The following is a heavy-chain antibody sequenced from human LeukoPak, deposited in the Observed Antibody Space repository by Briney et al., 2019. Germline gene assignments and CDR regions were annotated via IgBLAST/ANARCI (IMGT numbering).Heavy chain of an antibody. CDR2: ISSSGSTI. V-gene: IGHV3-48*03. D-gene: IGHD6-13*01. CDR1: GFTFSSYE. Sequence: PGGSLRLSCAASGFTFSSYEMNWVRQAPGKGLEWVSYISSSGSTIYYADSAKGRFTISRDNAKNSLYLQMNSLRAEDTAVYYCARETSLSSSSWYSDYFDYWGQGTLVTVSS. J-gene: IGHJ4*02. CDR3: ARETSLSSSSWYSDYFDY.